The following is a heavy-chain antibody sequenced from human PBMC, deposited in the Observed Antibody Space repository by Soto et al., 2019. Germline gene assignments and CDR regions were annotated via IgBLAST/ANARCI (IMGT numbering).Heavy chain of an antibody. CDR1: GDSVSSNSAA. Sequence: SQTLSLTCAISGDSVSSNSAAWNWIRQSPSRGLEWLGRTYYRSKWYNDYAVSVKSRITINPDTSKNTLYLQMNSLRAEDTAVYYCARGSGGWLIYQEYGMDDWGQGTTVTVSS. D-gene: IGHD3-3*01. V-gene: IGHV6-1*01. CDR3: ARGSGGWLIYQEYGMDD. CDR2: TYYRSKWYN. J-gene: IGHJ6*02.